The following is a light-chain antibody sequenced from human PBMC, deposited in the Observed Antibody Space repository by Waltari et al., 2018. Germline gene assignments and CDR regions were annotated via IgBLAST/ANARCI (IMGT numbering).Light chain of an antibody. Sequence: DIVMTQSPDSLAVSLGERATINCKSSQSVLYSSNNKNYLAWYQQKPGLPPKLLIYWASTRESGVPDRFSDSGSGTDFTLTISSLQAEDVAVYYCQQYYSTPPTFGQGTKLEIK. V-gene: IGKV4-1*01. CDR1: QSVLYSSNNKNY. CDR3: QQYYSTPPT. CDR2: WAS. J-gene: IGKJ2*01.